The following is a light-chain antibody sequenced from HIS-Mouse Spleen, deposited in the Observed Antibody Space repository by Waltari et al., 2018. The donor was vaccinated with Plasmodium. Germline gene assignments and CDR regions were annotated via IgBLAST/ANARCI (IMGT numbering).Light chain of an antibody. CDR2: SNN. V-gene: IGLV1-44*01. CDR1: SSNLGSNP. J-gene: IGLJ2*01. Sequence: QSVLTQPPSASGTPGQRLIISCSGSSSNLGSNPVTWYQQPPATAPKLLIYSNNQRPAGVPDRFSGAKSGTSASLAISGLQSEDEADYYCAAWDDSLNGPVFGGGTKLTVL. CDR3: AAWDDSLNGPV.